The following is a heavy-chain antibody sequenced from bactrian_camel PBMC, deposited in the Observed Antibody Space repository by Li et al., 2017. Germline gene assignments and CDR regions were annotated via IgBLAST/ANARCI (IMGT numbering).Heavy chain of an antibody. Sequence: HVQLVESGGGSVDVGGTLTLSCAFLGSPGSCMGWFRQDQGKEREGLASIYVGGGQTLYADSVKGRFTISLDNTKTTVFLQMTSLKPEDTAMYYCAAALSGYCRRGDFGYWGQGTQVTVS. D-gene: IGHD2*01. V-gene: IGHV3-3*01. CDR2: IYVGGGQT. CDR3: AAALSGYCRRGDFGY. J-gene: IGHJ6*01. CDR1: GSPGSC.